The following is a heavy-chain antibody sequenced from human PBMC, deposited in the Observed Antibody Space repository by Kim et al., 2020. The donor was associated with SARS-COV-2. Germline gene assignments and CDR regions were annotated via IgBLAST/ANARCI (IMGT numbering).Heavy chain of an antibody. CDR2: FFPGDSSGART. CDR3: ARQIRFLEGGWFDP. CDR1: AHMFTSYY. J-gene: IGHJ5*02. Sequence: GESLKISCKASAHMFTSYYIAWVRQMPGKGLELMGIFFPGDSSGARTTYSPSFQGRVTFSADKSIGTAYLHWSSLKASDTAMYYCARQIRFLEGGWFDPWGQGTLVTVSS. D-gene: IGHD3-3*01. V-gene: IGHV5-51*01.